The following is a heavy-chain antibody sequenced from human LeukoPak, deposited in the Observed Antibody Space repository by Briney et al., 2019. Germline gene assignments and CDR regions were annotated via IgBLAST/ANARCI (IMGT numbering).Heavy chain of an antibody. Sequence: QPGGSLRLSCAASGFNFRTYGMHWVRQAPGKGLEWVAVIWDDGRNQFYADSVKGRFTVSRDNSKNTLYLQMNSLRAEDTAVYYCARGGATVSSRSFDYWGQGTLVTVSS. CDR1: GFNFRTYG. CDR2: IWDDGRNQ. D-gene: IGHD4-17*01. CDR3: ARGGATVSSRSFDY. J-gene: IGHJ4*02. V-gene: IGHV3-33*01.